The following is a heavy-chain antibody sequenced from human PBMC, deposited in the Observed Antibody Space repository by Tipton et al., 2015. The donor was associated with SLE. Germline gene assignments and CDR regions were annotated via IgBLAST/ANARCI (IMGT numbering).Heavy chain of an antibody. V-gene: IGHV4-59*08. CDR3: GRLGGGYSTEY. D-gene: IGHD1-26*01. CDR2: IHYSGTV. J-gene: IGHJ4*02. CDR1: GGSMSSSY. Sequence: TLSLTCTVSGGSMSSSYWNWIRQSPGKGLEWIGYIHYSGTVNYSPFLKSRVTISVDTSKNQFALKVTSVTAADTAVYYCGRLGGGYSTEYWGQEAPVTVSS.